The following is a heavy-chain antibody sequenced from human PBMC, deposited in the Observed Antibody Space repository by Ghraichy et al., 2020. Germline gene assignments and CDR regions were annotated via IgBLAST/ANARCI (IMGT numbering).Heavy chain of an antibody. CDR2: ISSSSSYI. CDR3: ARDGGLRYGADERAFDI. V-gene: IGHV3-21*01. D-gene: IGHD4-17*01. CDR1: GFTFSSYS. Sequence: GGSLRLSCAASGFTFSSYSMNWVRQAPGKGLEWVSSISSSSSYIYYADSVKGRFTISRDNAKNSLYLQMNSLRAEDTAVYYCARDGGLRYGADERAFDIWGQGTMVTVSS. J-gene: IGHJ3*02.